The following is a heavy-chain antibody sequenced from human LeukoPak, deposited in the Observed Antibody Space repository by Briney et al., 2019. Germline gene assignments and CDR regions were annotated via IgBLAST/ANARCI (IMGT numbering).Heavy chain of an antibody. CDR1: GGTFSSYA. CDR2: IIPIFGTA. J-gene: IGHJ4*02. V-gene: IGHV1-69*06. Sequence: SVKVSCKASGGTFSSYAISWVRQAPGQGLEGMGGIIPIFGTANYAQKFQGRVTITADKSTSTAYMELSSLRSEDRAVYYCARGYYDILTGYSNWGQGTLVTVSS. D-gene: IGHD3-9*01. CDR3: ARGYYDILTGYSN.